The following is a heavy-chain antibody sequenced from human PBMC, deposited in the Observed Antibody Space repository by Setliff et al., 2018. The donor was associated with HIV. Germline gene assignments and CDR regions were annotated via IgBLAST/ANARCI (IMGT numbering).Heavy chain of an antibody. Sequence: GGSLRLSCVASGLTFKTAWMGWVRQAPGKGLEWVGRIKSKVSGETADYAAPVTGRFTISRDDSGNMVFLQMNSLKSDDTAVYYCTTENHSYCGRGTLVTVSS. D-gene: IGHD4-4*01. CDR1: GLTFKTAW. CDR2: IKSKVSGETA. J-gene: IGHJ4*02. V-gene: IGHV3-15*01. CDR3: TTENHSY.